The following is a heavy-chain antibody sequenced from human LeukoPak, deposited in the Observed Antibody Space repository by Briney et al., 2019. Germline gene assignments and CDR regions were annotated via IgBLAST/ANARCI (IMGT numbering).Heavy chain of an antibody. CDR2: IHRDGCT. J-gene: IGHJ4*02. Sequence: SGTLSLTCAVSGVSISSSEWWIWVRQPPGQGLEWVGEIHRDGCTRYHPSLKSRVTMSMDYSKNQFSLDVRSVTAADTAIYYCGKTDIYFNPIDYWGPGSLVTVSS. CDR1: GVSISSSEW. CDR3: GKTDIYFNPIDY. D-gene: IGHD3-9*01. V-gene: IGHV4-4*02.